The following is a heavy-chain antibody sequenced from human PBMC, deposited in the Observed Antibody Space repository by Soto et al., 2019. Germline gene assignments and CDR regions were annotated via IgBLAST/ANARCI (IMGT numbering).Heavy chain of an antibody. CDR1: ARTFSSYA. J-gene: IGHJ6*02. CDR3: SRTRTVTQNYYFYVTEV. Sequence: AAKVSLQALARTFSSYAICFVRPAPGKGLEWMGGIIPIFGTATYEQKFQGRVTITADEPTSTAYMELSSLRSEDTAVYYCSRTRTVTQNYYFYVTEVWGHATTVTVS. V-gene: IGHV1-69*01. D-gene: IGHD4-4*01. CDR2: IIPIFGTA.